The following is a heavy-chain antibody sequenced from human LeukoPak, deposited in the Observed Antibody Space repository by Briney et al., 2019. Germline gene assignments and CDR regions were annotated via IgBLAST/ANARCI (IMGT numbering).Heavy chain of an antibody. V-gene: IGHV4-34*01. CDR2: INHSGST. CDR1: GGSFSGYY. J-gene: IGHJ6*02. D-gene: IGHD2-2*01. Sequence: KPSETLSLTCAVYGGSFSGYYWSWIRQPPGKGLEWIGEINHSGSTNYNPSLKSRVTISVDTSKNQFSLKLSSVTAADTAVYYCARGNIVVVPAAVLYYYYYGMDVWGQGTTVTVSS. CDR3: ARGNIVVVPAAVLYYYYYGMDV.